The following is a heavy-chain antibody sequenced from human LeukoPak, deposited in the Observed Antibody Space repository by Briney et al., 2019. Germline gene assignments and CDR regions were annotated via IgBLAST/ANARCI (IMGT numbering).Heavy chain of an antibody. CDR3: ARGDYVWGTLTS. Sequence: ASVKVSCKASGYTFTSYGISWVRQATGHGLEWMGWMNPNSGNTNYAQKLQGRVTMTTDTSTSTAYMELRSLRSDDTAVYYCARGDYVWGTLTSWGQGTLVTVSS. CDR1: GYTFTSYG. V-gene: IGHV1-18*01. D-gene: IGHD3-16*01. CDR2: MNPNSGNT. J-gene: IGHJ5*02.